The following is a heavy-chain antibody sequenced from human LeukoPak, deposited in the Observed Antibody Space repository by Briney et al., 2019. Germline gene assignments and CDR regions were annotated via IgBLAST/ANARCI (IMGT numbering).Heavy chain of an antibody. J-gene: IGHJ4*02. Sequence: SETLSLTCTVYGGSFSDYYWSWIRQPPGKGLEWIGEINHSGSTNYNPSLMSRVTISVDTSKNQFSLRLSSVTAADTAVYYCARRSEYYDSSGYYYYFDYWGQGTLVTVSS. CDR2: INHSGST. D-gene: IGHD3-22*01. V-gene: IGHV4-34*01. CDR3: ARRSEYYDSSGYYYYFDY. CDR1: GGSFSDYY.